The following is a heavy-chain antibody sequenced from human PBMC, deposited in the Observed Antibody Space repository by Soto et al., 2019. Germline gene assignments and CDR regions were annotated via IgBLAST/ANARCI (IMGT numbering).Heavy chain of an antibody. J-gene: IGHJ4*02. CDR1: GYTFTSYG. Sequence: QVQLVQSGAEVKKPGASVKVSCKASGYTFTSYGISWVRQAPGQGLEWMGWISAYNGNTNYAQKLQGRVTMTTDTSTSTAYMERRSLRSDDTAVYYCARVRGYYYGSGSYYNGLLGYWGQGTLVTVSS. CDR3: ARVRGYYYGSGSYYNGLLGY. CDR2: ISAYNGNT. V-gene: IGHV1-18*01. D-gene: IGHD3-10*01.